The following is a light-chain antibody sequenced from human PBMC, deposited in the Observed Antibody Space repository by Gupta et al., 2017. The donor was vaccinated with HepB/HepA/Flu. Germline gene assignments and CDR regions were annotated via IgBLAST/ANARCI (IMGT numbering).Light chain of an antibody. CDR3: HQDSSSSST. CDR1: QNVSSYY. V-gene: IGKV3-20*01. Sequence: EIVLTQSPGTLSLSPGERATLSCRASQNVSSYYLAWYQQKPGQAPRLLLYGASSRATGIPDRFSGSGSGTDFILIISRLEPEDFAVYYCHQDSSSSSTFGQGTRLEIK. J-gene: IGKJ5*01. CDR2: GAS.